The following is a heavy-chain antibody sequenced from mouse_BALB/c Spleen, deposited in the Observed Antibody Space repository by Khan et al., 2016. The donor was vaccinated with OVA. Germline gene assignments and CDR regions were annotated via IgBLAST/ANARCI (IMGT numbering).Heavy chain of an antibody. J-gene: IGHJ3*01. Sequence: QVQLQQSGAELARPGASVKMSCKASGYTFTSYTIHWIKLRPGQGLEWIGYINPSNGYTNYNQKFRDKATLTADKSSTTAYMQLSSLTSDDSAVYTCVRGGAYRRNDGWFAYWGQGTLVTVSA. CDR3: VRGGAYRRNDGWFAY. CDR2: INPSNGYT. CDR1: GYTFTSYT. D-gene: IGHD2-14*01. V-gene: IGHV1-4*01.